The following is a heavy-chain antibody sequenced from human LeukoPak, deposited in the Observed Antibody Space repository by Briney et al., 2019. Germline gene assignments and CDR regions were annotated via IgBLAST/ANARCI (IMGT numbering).Heavy chain of an antibody. CDR3: ARDGYYDSSGYYVLDY. D-gene: IGHD3-22*01. J-gene: IGHJ4*02. V-gene: IGHV4-34*01. CDR1: GGSFSGYY. Sequence: SETLSLTCAVYGGSFSGYYWSWIRQPPGKGLEWIGEINRSGSTNYNPSLKSRVTISVDTSKNQFSLKLRSMTAADTAVYYCARDGYYDSSGYYVLDYWGRGTLVTVSS. CDR2: INRSGST.